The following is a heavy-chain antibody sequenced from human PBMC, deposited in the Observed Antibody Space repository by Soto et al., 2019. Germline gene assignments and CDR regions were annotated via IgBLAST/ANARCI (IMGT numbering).Heavy chain of an antibody. V-gene: IGHV1-69*01. CDR3: ARETYRAARPPGNWCDP. J-gene: IGHJ5*02. CDR1: GGTFSSYA. D-gene: IGHD6-6*01. Sequence: QVQLVQSGAEVKKPGSSVKVSCKASGGTFSSYAISWVRQAPGQGLEWMGGIIPIFGTANYAQKFQGRVTITADESTSTAYMELSSLRSEDTAVYYCARETYRAARPPGNWCDPWGQGTLVTVSS. CDR2: IIPIFGTA.